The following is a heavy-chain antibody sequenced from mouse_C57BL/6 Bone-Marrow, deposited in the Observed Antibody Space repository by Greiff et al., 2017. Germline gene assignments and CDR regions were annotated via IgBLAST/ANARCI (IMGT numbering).Heavy chain of an antibody. V-gene: IGHV1-5*01. CDR2: IYPGNSDT. D-gene: IGHD2-1*01. Sequence: EVQLQQSGPVLARPGASVKMSCKTSGYTFTSYWMHWVKQRPGQGLEWIGAIYPGNSDTSYNQKFKGKAKLTAVTSASTAYMELSSLTNEDSAVYYCTRAEGNYPYYFDYWGQGTTLTVSS. J-gene: IGHJ2*01. CDR1: GYTFTSYW. CDR3: TRAEGNYPYYFDY.